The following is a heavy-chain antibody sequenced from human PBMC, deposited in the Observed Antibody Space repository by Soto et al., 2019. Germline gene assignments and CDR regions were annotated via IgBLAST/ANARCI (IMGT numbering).Heavy chain of an antibody. CDR1: GYTFINYY. CDR2: INPTGGST. D-gene: IGHD2-8*02. CDR3: AIHLAAGDV. V-gene: IGHV1-46*01. J-gene: IGHJ4*02. Sequence: QVQLVQSGAEVKKPGASVKVSCKASGYTFINYYIHLVRQAPGHGLEWMAIINPTGGSTNYAQKFQGRLTLTMDTSTTTVYMELSSLTSEDTAIYYCAIHLAAGDVWGQGTLVTVYS.